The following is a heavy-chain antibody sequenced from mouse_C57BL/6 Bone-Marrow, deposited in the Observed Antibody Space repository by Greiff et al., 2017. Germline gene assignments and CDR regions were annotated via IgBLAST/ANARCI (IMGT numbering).Heavy chain of an antibody. D-gene: IGHD1-1*01. Sequence: EVKLMESGPGLAKPSQTLSLTCSVTGYSITSDYWNWIRKFPGNKLEYMGYISYSGSTYYNPSLKSRISITRDTSKNQYYLQLNSVTTEDTATYYCASSSYGSSGYFDVWGTGTTVTVSS. V-gene: IGHV3-8*01. CDR3: ASSSYGSSGYFDV. CDR2: ISYSGST. CDR1: GYSITSDY. J-gene: IGHJ1*03.